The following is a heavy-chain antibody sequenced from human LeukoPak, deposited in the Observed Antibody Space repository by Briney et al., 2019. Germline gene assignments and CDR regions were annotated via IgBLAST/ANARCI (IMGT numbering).Heavy chain of an antibody. CDR2: VSITEGT. D-gene: IGHD6-19*01. V-gene: IGHV4-4*07. J-gene: IGHJ4*02. CDR3: ARLRRDINDWYADDC. CDR1: GGSVNTYY. Sequence: PSETLSLTCSVSGGSVNTYYWSWIRQSAGKGLEWIGRVSITEGTNYNPSLKSRVSMSVDASKNQVSLKLGSVTAADTAVYYCARLRRDINDWYADDCWGQGTLVTVSS.